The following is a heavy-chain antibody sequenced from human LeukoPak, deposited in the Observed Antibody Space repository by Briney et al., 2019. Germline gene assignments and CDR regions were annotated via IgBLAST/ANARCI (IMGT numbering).Heavy chain of an antibody. CDR3: ARDRRETMITFGGVMTAGWFDP. CDR1: GFTFSNYG. Sequence: PGGSLRLSCGASGFTFSNYGMLWVRQAPGKGLDWVAFIRYDGNNKLYADSVKGRFTISRDNSKNTLYLHINSLRAEDTAVYYCARDRRETMITFGGVMTAGWFDPWGQGTLVTVSS. D-gene: IGHD3-16*01. CDR2: IRYDGNNK. V-gene: IGHV3-30*02. J-gene: IGHJ5*02.